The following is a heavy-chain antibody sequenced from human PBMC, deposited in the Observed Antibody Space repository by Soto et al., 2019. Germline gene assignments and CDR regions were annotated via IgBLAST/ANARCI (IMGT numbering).Heavy chain of an antibody. D-gene: IGHD3-3*01. Sequence: QVQLQQWGAGLLKPSETLSLICAVYGGSFSGYYWNWIRQPPGKGLEWIGEIDHSGYTNYNPSLKSRVTISVATSKNQFSLRLTSVTAADTAVYYCARVRDWFDPWGQGTLVTVSS. V-gene: IGHV4-34*01. J-gene: IGHJ5*02. CDR2: IDHSGYT. CDR3: ARVRDWFDP. CDR1: GGSFSGYY.